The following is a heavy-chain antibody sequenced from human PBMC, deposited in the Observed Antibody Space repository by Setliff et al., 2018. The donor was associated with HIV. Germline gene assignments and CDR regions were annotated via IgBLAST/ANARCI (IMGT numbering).Heavy chain of an antibody. CDR2: IYYNGNT. V-gene: IGHV4-39*07. D-gene: IGHD3-16*01. J-gene: IGHJ5*01. Sequence: SETLSLTCTVSGGSISSTTYWWGWIRQPPGKGLEWIGTIYYNGNTFYKPSLKSRLTISVDTSKNQFSLSLNSVTAADTAVYFCARGGAVSADFDSWGQGTLVTVS. CDR1: GGSISSTTYW. CDR3: ARGGAVSADFDS.